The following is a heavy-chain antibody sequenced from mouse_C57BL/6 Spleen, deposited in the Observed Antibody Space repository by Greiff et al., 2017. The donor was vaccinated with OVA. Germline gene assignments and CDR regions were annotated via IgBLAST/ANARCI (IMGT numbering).Heavy chain of an antibody. V-gene: IGHV1-66*01. CDR1: GYSFTSYY. CDR3: ARGLLRYFDV. Sequence: QVQLQQSGPELVKPGASVKISCKASGYSFTSYYIHWVKQRPGQGLEWIGWIYPGSGNTKYNEKFKGKATLTADTSSSTAYMQLSSQTSEDSAVYYCARGLLRYFDVWGTGTTVTVPS. D-gene: IGHD2-3*01. CDR2: IYPGSGNT. J-gene: IGHJ1*03.